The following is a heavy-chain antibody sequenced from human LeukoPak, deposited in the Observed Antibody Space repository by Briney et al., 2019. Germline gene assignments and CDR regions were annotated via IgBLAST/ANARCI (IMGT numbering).Heavy chain of an antibody. CDR2: IYSGGST. V-gene: IGHV3-66*01. CDR3: ARGSGRITMVRGALDV. J-gene: IGHJ6*02. CDR1: GFTVSSNY. D-gene: IGHD3-10*01. Sequence: PGGSLRLSCAASGFTVSSNYMSWVRQAPGKGLEWVSVIYSGGSTYYADSVKGRFTISRDNSKNTLYLQMNSLRAEDTAVYYCARGSGRITMVRGALDVWGQGTTVTVSS.